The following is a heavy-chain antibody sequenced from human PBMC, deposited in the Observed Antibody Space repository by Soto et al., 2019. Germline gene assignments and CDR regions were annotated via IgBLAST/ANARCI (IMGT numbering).Heavy chain of an antibody. Sequence: GGSLRLSCAASGFTFSSDAMSWVRQSPGKGLEWVSAISGDGESTYYADSVKGRFTISRDNSKNTLYLQMNSLRAEDTAVYYCAKLRWGSDNWFDPWGQGTLVTVSS. CDR1: GFTFSSDA. D-gene: IGHD3-10*01. CDR3: AKLRWGSDNWFDP. V-gene: IGHV3-23*01. J-gene: IGHJ5*02. CDR2: ISGDGEST.